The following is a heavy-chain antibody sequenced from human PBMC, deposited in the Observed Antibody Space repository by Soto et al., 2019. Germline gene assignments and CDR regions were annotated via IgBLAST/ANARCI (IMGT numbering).Heavy chain of an antibody. CDR2: IVVGSGNT. CDR1: GFTITSSA. CDR3: AAQGAIRGYYYGMDV. V-gene: IGHV1-58*01. Sequence: SVKVSCKASGFTITSSAVQWVRQARGQRLEWIGWIVVGSGNTIYAQKFQERVTITRDMSTSTAYMELSSLRSEDTAVYYCAAQGAIRGYYYGMDVWGQGTTVTVSS. D-gene: IGHD2-2*02. J-gene: IGHJ6*02.